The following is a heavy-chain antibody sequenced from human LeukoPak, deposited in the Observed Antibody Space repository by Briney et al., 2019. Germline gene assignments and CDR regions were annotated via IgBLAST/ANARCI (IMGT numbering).Heavy chain of an antibody. Sequence: GGSLRLSCAASGFTFSTYAMHWVRQAPGKGLEGVADISYDGSNKYYADSVKGRFTISRDNSKNTLFVQMNSLRAEDTAVYYCARGPYYYDSSQNLDYWGQGTLVTVSS. D-gene: IGHD3-22*01. V-gene: IGHV3-30-3*01. CDR1: GFTFSTYA. CDR3: ARGPYYYDSSQNLDY. J-gene: IGHJ4*02. CDR2: ISYDGSNK.